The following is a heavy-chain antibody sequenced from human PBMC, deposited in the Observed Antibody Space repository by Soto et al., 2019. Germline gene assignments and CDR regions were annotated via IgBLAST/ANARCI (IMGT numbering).Heavy chain of an antibody. J-gene: IGHJ6*02. Sequence: GESLKISCKGSGYSFTSYWIGWVRQMPGKGLEWMGIIYPGDSDTRYSPSFQGQVTISADKSTSTAYLQWSSLKASDTAMYYCARIGYYDFWSGTYYYYGMDVWGQGTTVTVSS. D-gene: IGHD3-3*01. CDR2: IYPGDSDT. CDR3: ARIGYYDFWSGTYYYYGMDV. V-gene: IGHV5-51*01. CDR1: GYSFTSYW.